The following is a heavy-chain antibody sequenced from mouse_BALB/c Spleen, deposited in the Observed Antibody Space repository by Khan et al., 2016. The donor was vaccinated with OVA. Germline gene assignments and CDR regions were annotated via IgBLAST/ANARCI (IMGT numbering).Heavy chain of an antibody. V-gene: IGHV1-4*01. Sequence: QVRLQQSGAELARPGASVKMSCKASGYTFSSHTMHWVKQRPGQGLEWIGYINPRSGYTQYNQKFNDKATLTLDISSSTAFMQLSSLTSEDSADYYCARRTTEYALDYWGQGTSVTVSS. D-gene: IGHD2-14*01. CDR3: ARRTTEYALDY. CDR2: INPRSGYT. CDR1: GYTFSSHT. J-gene: IGHJ4*01.